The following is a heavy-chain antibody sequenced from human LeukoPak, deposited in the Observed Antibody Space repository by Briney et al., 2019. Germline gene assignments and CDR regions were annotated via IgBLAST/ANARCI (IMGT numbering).Heavy chain of an antibody. J-gene: IGHJ5*02. V-gene: IGHV1-18*01. Sequence: GPSGKVSCKASGYTFANYAIVWVRQAPGQGLEWMGWISAYNGNTNYAQNVQGRVTMTTDTSTNTAYMEVRSLRSDDTAVYYCARDRRAVAGSLSWFDPWGQGTLVTVYS. CDR3: ARDRRAVAGSLSWFDP. CDR2: ISAYNGNT. CDR1: GYTFANYA. D-gene: IGHD6-19*01.